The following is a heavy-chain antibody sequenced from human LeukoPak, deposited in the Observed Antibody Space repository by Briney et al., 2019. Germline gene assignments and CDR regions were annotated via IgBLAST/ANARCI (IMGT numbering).Heavy chain of an antibody. J-gene: IGHJ6*03. D-gene: IGHD6-13*01. V-gene: IGHV1-18*01. CDR2: ISAYNGNT. CDR3: ARGGIVAASTTNYYYYYMDV. CDR1: GYTFTSYG. Sequence: ASVKVSCKASGYTFTSYGISWVRQAPGQGLEWMGWISAYNGNTNYAQKLQGRVTMTTDTSTSTAYMELGSLRSDDTAVYYCARGGIVAASTTNYYYYYMDVWGKGTTVTVSS.